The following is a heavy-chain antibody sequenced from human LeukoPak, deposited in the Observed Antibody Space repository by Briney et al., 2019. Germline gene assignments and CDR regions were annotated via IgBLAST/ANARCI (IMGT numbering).Heavy chain of an antibody. J-gene: IGHJ5*02. D-gene: IGHD4-11*01. CDR3: ARDEVTTVTTGLNWFDP. Sequence: SETLSLXCTVSGGSISSYYWSWIRQPAGKGLEWIGRIYTSGSTNYNPSLKSRVTMSVDTSKNQLSLKLSSVTAADTAVYYCARDEVTTVTTGLNWFDPWGQGTLVTVSS. CDR2: IYTSGST. CDR1: GGSISSYY. V-gene: IGHV4-4*07.